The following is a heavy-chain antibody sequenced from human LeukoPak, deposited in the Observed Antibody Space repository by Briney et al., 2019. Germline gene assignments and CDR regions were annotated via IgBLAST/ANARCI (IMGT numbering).Heavy chain of an antibody. CDR3: AKDRIKWELLPPRD. CDR1: GFTFSDYY. Sequence: PGGSLRLSCAASGFTFSDYYMSWIRQAPGKGLEWVSYISSSGSTIYYADSVKGRFTISRDNSKNTLYLQMNSLRAEDTAVYYCAKDRIKWELLPPRDWGQGTLVTVSS. V-gene: IGHV3-11*01. J-gene: IGHJ4*02. CDR2: ISSSGSTI. D-gene: IGHD1-26*01.